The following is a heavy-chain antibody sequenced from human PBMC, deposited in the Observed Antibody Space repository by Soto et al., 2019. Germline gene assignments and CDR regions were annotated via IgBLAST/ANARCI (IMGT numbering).Heavy chain of an antibody. J-gene: IGHJ6*02. V-gene: IGHV4-59*01. CDR1: GGSISSYY. Sequence: SETLSLTCTVPGGSISSYYLSWIGQSPGKGLELMGYIHSSGSTKSNPSLKSRVTISVDTSRNLVSLKLSSVTAADSAVYFCARARYQLLHPYYYGMDVWGQGTTVTVS. CDR2: IHSSGST. D-gene: IGHD2-2*01. CDR3: ARARYQLLHPYYYGMDV.